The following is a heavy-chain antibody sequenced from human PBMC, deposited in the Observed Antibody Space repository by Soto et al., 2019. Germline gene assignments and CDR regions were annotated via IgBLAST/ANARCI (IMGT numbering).Heavy chain of an antibody. CDR3: ASDYYYSSGYFYHFDY. Sequence: PGGSLRLSCAASGFTFSSYAMHWVRQAPGKGLEWVAVISYDGSNKYYADSVKGRFTISRDNSKNTLYLQMNSLRAEDTAVYYCASDYYYSSGYFYHFDYWCQGALVTVSS. CDR2: ISYDGSNK. CDR1: GFTFSSYA. D-gene: IGHD3-22*01. V-gene: IGHV3-30-3*01. J-gene: IGHJ4*02.